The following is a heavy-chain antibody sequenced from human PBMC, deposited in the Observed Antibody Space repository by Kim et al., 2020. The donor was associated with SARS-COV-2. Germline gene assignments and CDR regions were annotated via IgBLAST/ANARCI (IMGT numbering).Heavy chain of an antibody. CDR3: AKDGATVTTGRFDY. J-gene: IGHJ4*02. Sequence: GGSLRLSCAASGFTFSSYGMHWVRQAPGKGLEWVAVISYDGSNKYYADSVKGRFTISRDNSKNTLYLQMNSLRAEDTAVYYCAKDGATVTTGRFDYWGQG. D-gene: IGHD4-17*01. CDR2: ISYDGSNK. V-gene: IGHV3-30*18. CDR1: GFTFSSYG.